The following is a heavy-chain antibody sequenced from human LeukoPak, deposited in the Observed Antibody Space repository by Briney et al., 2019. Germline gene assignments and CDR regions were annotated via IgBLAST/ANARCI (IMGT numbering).Heavy chain of an antibody. CDR1: GGSFSGYY. D-gene: IGHD5-12*01. J-gene: IGHJ4*02. CDR2: INHSGST. CDR3: ARAGAEGQLSGYDRDPFDY. V-gene: IGHV4-34*01. Sequence: KTSETLSLTCAVYGGSFSGYYWSWIRQPPGKGLEWIGEINHSGSTNYNPSLKSRVTISVDTSKNQFSLKLSSVTAADTAVYYCARAGAEGQLSGYDRDPFDYWGQGTLVTVSS.